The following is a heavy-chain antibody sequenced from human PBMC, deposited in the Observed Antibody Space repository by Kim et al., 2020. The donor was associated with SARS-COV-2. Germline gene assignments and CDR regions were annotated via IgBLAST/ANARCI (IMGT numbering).Heavy chain of an antibody. J-gene: IGHJ4*02. Sequence: GGSLRLSCSGSGFTFGEYAIHWVRRAPGKGLEYVSATTRSGDGSFYADSVEGRFTVSRDNSKNTLYLQMNSLRVEDTSVYYCVKYGRSYGAVLWGQGTLVIVSS. CDR2: TTRSGDGS. CDR1: GFTFGEYA. D-gene: IGHD5-18*01. CDR3: VKYGRSYGAVL. V-gene: IGHV3-64D*06.